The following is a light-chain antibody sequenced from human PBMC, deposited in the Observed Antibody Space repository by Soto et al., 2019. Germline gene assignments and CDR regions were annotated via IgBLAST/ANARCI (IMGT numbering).Light chain of an antibody. Sequence: DIVMTQSPDSLTVSLGERATINCKSSQSVLHSSNNKNYLAWYQQKPGQPPKLLIYWASTREYGVPDRFSGSGSGTDFTLTISSLQAEDVAVYYCQQYYSTPYTFGPGTKLEIK. CDR1: QSVLHSSNNKNY. V-gene: IGKV4-1*01. CDR2: WAS. CDR3: QQYYSTPYT. J-gene: IGKJ2*01.